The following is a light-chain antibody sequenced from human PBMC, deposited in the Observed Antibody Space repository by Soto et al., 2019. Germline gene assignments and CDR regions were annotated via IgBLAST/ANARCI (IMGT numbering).Light chain of an antibody. Sequence: EIVMTQSPATLSVSPGARATLSCRASQSISTNLAWYQHKPGQPPSLLIYGAATRATGVPARFSGSGSGTQFTLTITSLQSEDFAVYYCQQYNTWTWTFGQRTKVEIK. V-gene: IGKV3-15*01. CDR1: QSISTN. CDR2: GAA. J-gene: IGKJ1*01. CDR3: QQYNTWTWT.